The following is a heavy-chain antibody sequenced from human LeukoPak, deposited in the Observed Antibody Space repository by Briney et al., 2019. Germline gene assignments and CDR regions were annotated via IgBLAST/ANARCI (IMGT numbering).Heavy chain of an antibody. CDR1: GYSISSGYY. D-gene: IGHD3-9*01. CDR2: IYHSGST. Sequence: SETLSLTCAVSGYSISSGYYWGWIRQPPGKGLEWIGSIYHSGSTYYNPSLKSRVTISVDTSKNQFSLKLSSVTAADTAVYYCARDRGLFYDILTGYLSWFDPWGQGTLVTVSS. J-gene: IGHJ5*02. V-gene: IGHV4-38-2*02. CDR3: ARDRGLFYDILTGYLSWFDP.